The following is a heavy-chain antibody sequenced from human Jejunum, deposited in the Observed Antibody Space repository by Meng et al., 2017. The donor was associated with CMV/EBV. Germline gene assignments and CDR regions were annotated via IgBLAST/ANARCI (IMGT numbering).Heavy chain of an antibody. J-gene: IGHJ4*02. CDR1: FSFSGSA. V-gene: IGHV3-23*01. D-gene: IGHD1-26*01. CDR3: AKGSALGGSYYFDY. CDR2: ISGSGGSI. Sequence: FSFSGSAMAWLRQAPGKGLEWVSSISGSGGSIQYADSVKGRFTISRDNSKNTLYLQMNSLRDEDTAMYYCAKGSALGGSYYFDYWGQGTLVTVSS.